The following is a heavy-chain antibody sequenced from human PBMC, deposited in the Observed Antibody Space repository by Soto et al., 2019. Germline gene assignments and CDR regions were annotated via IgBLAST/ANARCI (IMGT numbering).Heavy chain of an antibody. CDR2: MNPNSGNT. CDR1: GYTFTSYD. J-gene: IGHJ4*02. D-gene: IGHD6-19*01. V-gene: IGHV1-8*01. Sequence: ASVKVSCKASGYTFTSYDINWVRQATGQGLEWMGWMNPNSGNTGYAQKFQGRVTMTRNTSISTAYMELSSLRSEDTAVYYCARSIAVAGKPGFGYWGQGTLVTVSS. CDR3: ARSIAVAGKPGFGY.